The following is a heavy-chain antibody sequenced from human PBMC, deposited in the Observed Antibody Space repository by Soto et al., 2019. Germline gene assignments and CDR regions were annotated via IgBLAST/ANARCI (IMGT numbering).Heavy chain of an antibody. V-gene: IGHV3-43*02. D-gene: IGHD4-4*01. J-gene: IGHJ6*02. CDR1: GFTFSDYG. CDR3: AKDILPTVTALYYYYGMDV. CDR2: ICWDGGST. Sequence: GGSLRLSCAASGFTFSDYGMHWVRQAPGKGLGWVAVICWDGGSTYYADSVKGRFTISRDNSKNSLYLQMNSLRTEDTALYYCAKDILPTVTALYYYYGMDVWGQGTTVTVSS.